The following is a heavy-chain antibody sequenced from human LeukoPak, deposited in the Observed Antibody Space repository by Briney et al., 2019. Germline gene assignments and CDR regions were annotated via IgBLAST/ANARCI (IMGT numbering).Heavy chain of an antibody. Sequence: GGSLRLSCAASGFTVSSNYMSWVRQAPGKGLEWVSVIYAGGSTYYADSVKGRFTISRDNSKNTLYLQMNSLRAEDTAAYYCARDWSHRCFDYWGQGTVVTASS. CDR1: GFTVSSNY. CDR3: ARDWSHRCFDY. D-gene: IGHD3-3*01. V-gene: IGHV3-53*01. J-gene: IGHJ4*02. CDR2: IYAGGST.